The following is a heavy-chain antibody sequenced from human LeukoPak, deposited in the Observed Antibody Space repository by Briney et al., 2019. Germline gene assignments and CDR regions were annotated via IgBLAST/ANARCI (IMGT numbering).Heavy chain of an antibody. CDR2: ISSSSSYI. V-gene: IGHV3-21*01. CDR1: GFTFSSYS. Sequence: GGSLRLSCAASGFTFSSYSMNWVRQAPGKGLEWVSSISSSSSYIYYADSVKGRFTISRDNAKNSLYLQMNSLRAEDTAVYYCARDRTNMVAAAGRYLDSWGQGTLVTVSS. CDR3: ARDRTNMVAAAGRYLDS. D-gene: IGHD6-13*01. J-gene: IGHJ4*02.